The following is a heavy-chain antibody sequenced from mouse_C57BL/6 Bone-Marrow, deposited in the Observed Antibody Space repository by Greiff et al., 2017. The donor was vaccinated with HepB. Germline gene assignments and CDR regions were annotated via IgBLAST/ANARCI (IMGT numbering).Heavy chain of an antibody. V-gene: IGHV3-6*01. D-gene: IGHD1-1*01. J-gene: IGHJ2*01. CDR1: GYSITSGYY. CDR3: ARGVDYGSSKYYFDY. CDR2: ISYDGSN. Sequence: EVQLQQSGPGLVKPSQSLSLTCSVTGYSITSGYYWNWIRQFPGNKLEWMGYISYDGSNNYNPSLKNRISITRDTSKNQFFLKLNSVTTEDTATYYCARGVDYGSSKYYFDYWGQGTTLTVSS.